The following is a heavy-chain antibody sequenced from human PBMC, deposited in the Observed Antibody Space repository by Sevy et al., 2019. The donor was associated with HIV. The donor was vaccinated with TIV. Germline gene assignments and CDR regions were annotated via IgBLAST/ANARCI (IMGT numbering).Heavy chain of an antibody. J-gene: IGHJ4*02. Sequence: GGSLRLSCAASGFTFSSYAMSWVRQAPGKGLEWVSAISGSGGSTYYADSVKGRFTISRDNSKNTLYLQMNSLRAEDTAVYYCAKPTKRYYDFWSGYYWGQGTLVTVSS. V-gene: IGHV3-23*01. CDR2: ISGSGGST. D-gene: IGHD3-3*01. CDR3: AKPTKRYYDFWSGYY. CDR1: GFTFSSYA.